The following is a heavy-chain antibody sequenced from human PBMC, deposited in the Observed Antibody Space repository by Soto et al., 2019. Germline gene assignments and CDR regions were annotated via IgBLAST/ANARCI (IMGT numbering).Heavy chain of an antibody. J-gene: IGHJ4*02. D-gene: IGHD3-22*01. Sequence: SETLSLTCTVSGVSISSGDYYWSWIRQPPGKGLEWTGYIYYSGSTYYNPSLKSRVTISVDTSKNQFSLKLSSVTAADMAVYYCARERPIYDSSGYYYLGPFDYWGQGTLVTVS. CDR3: ARERPIYDSSGYYYLGPFDY. CDR1: GVSISSGDYY. V-gene: IGHV4-30-4*01. CDR2: IYYSGST.